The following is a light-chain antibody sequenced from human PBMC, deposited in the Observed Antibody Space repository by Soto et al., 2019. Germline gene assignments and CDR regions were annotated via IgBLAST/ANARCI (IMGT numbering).Light chain of an antibody. Sequence: QSVLTQTPSVSGAPGQKITMSCTGSSSNIGAGYDVHWYQQVPGAAPRLLIYADNNRPSGVPDRFSASKSGTSASLAITGLQGEDEAEYFCSSYAGSYTWIFGSGTKLTVL. J-gene: IGLJ1*01. V-gene: IGLV1-40*01. CDR3: SSYAGSYTWI. CDR1: SSNIGAGYD. CDR2: ADN.